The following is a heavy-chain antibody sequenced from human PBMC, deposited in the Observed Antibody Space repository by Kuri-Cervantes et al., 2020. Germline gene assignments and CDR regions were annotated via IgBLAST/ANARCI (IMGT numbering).Heavy chain of an antibody. V-gene: IGHV3-23*01. CDR1: GFTFNSYA. J-gene: IGHJ6*02. D-gene: IGHD4-17*01. Sequence: GESLKISCAASGFTFNSYALSWVRQAPGKGLEWVSAISGSGGSTYYADSVKGRFTISRDNSKNTLYLQMNSLRAEDTAVYYCAKDGYGDYGFYYYYGMDVWGQGTTVTVSS. CDR3: AKDGYGDYGFYYYYGMDV. CDR2: ISGSGGST.